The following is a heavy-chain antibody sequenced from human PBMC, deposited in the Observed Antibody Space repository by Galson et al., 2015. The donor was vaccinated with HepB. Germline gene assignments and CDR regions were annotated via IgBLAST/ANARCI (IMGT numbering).Heavy chain of an antibody. CDR2: ISSSSSYI. J-gene: IGHJ4*02. Sequence: SLRLSCAASGFTFSSHSMNWVRQAPGKGLEWVSSISSSSSYIYYADSVKGRFTISRDNAKNSLYLQMNSLRAEDTAVYYCARVAYYYDSSGYGDYFDYWGQGTLVTVSS. D-gene: IGHD3-22*01. V-gene: IGHV3-21*01. CDR1: GFTFSSHS. CDR3: ARVAYYYDSSGYGDYFDY.